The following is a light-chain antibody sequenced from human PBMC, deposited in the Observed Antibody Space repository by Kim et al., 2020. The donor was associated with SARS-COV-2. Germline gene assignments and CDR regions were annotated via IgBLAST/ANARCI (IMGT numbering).Light chain of an antibody. V-gene: IGLV2-14*03. CDR1: TTDFGNYNF. Sequence: QSALTQPASVSGSPGQSITISCTGTTTDFGNYNFVSWYQHHPGEAPKVLIYDVTKRPSGVSNRFFGSKSGNTASLTISGLQTEDEADYYCCSYASGSTLIFGGGTQLTVL. J-gene: IGLJ2*01. CDR2: DVT. CDR3: CSYASGSTLI.